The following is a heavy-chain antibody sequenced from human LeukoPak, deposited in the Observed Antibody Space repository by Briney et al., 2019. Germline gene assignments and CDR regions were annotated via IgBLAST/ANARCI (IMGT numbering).Heavy chain of an antibody. Sequence: ASVKVSCKASGYTFTGYYMHWVRQAPGQGLEWMGWINPNSGGTNYAQKFQGRVTMTRDTSISTAYMELSRLRSDDTAVYYCARADFSGSCYVGWFDPWGQGTLVTVSS. CDR3: ARADFSGSCYVGWFDP. J-gene: IGHJ5*02. CDR1: GYTFTGYY. V-gene: IGHV1-2*02. D-gene: IGHD1-26*01. CDR2: INPNSGGT.